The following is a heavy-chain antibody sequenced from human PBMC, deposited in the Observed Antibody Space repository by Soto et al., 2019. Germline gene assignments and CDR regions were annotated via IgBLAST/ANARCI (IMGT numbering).Heavy chain of an antibody. D-gene: IGHD2-2*01. CDR3: ARDLVVPAATIWFDP. CDR2: IIPILGIA. Sequence: QVQLVQSGAEVKKPGSSVKVSCKASGGTFTSYTISWVRQAPGQGLEWMGRIIPILGIANYAQKFQGRVTMTADEATSTAYMELCSLRSEDTAVYYCARDLVVPAATIWFDPWGQGTLVTVSS. CDR1: GGTFTSYT. V-gene: IGHV1-69*08. J-gene: IGHJ5*02.